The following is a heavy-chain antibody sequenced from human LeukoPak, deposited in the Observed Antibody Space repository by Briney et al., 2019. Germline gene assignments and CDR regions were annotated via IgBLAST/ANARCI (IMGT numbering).Heavy chain of an antibody. CDR2: INHSGST. D-gene: IGHD2-21*02. V-gene: IGHV4-34*01. CDR1: GGSFSGYY. J-gene: IGHJ4*02. CDR3: ARGLSSARTAVLNS. Sequence: SETLSLTCAVYGGSFSGYYWSWIRQPPGKGLEWIGEINHSGSTPYNPSLKSRVTISVDTSKNQFSLNLPSVTAAHTPVFICARGLSSARTAVLNSWGQGTLGTVSS.